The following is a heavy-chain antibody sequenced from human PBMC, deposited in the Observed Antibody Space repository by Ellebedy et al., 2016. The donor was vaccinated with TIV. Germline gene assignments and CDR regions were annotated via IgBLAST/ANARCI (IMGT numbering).Heavy chain of an antibody. CDR3: AKAGVGGTKVSPYYYYAMDV. J-gene: IGHJ6*02. CDR2: ISGNGRTT. D-gene: IGHD1-26*01. V-gene: IGHV3-23*01. Sequence: GESLKISXAASGLTFSNVRMNWVRQAPGKGLEWVSVISGNGRTTYNADSVKGRFTISRDSFKNTFYLQMNSLRAEDTALYYCAKAGVGGTKVSPYYYYAMDVWGQGTMVTVSS. CDR1: GLTFSNVR.